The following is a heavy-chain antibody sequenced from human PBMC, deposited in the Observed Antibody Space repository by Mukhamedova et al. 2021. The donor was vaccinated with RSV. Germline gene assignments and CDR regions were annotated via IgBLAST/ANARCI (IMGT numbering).Heavy chain of an antibody. D-gene: IGHD2-21*01. CDR2: ISPGGGST. J-gene: IGHJ4*02. V-gene: IGHV3-23*01. Sequence: VSGISPGGGSTWNADPVKGRFTISRDNSKNTMYLEMNRLRAEDTAVYSCVPWGGGRGCGGGTCDFDHWGQGTLVTVSS. CDR3: VPWGGGRGCGGGTCDFDH.